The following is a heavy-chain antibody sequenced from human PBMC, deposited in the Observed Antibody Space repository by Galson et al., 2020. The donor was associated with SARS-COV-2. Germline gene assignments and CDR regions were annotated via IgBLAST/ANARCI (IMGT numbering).Heavy chain of an antibody. CDR3: ARDEDIVLMMYALDY. CDR1: GFTFSAYG. CDR2: IWFDGSKK. J-gene: IGHJ4*02. D-gene: IGHD2-8*01. V-gene: IGHV3-33*01. Sequence: GESLKISCAASGFTFSAYGMHWVRQVPGKGLEWVAVIWFDGSKKYYADSVKGRFTISRDNSNNMVYLQMNSLRDEDTAVYYCARDEDIVLMMYALDYWGQGALVTVSS.